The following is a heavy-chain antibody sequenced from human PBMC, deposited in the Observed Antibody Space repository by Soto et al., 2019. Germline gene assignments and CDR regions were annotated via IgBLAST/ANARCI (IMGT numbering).Heavy chain of an antibody. Sequence: GSLRLACAASGXSFGTFLMSWFRQAPGGGLEWVASITDSGYTASYAETVEGRLTVSRDNSKNKLHLQMNDLRAEDTATYYCAKNGQWLATPPEAWGQGTLGTVS. CDR3: AKNGQWLATPPEA. D-gene: IGHD6-19*01. CDR1: GXSFGTFL. V-gene: IGHV3-23*01. CDR2: ITDSGYTA. J-gene: IGHJ4*02.